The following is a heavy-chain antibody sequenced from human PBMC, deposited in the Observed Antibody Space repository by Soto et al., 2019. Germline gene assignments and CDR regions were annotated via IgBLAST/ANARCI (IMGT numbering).Heavy chain of an antibody. V-gene: IGHV3-23*01. CDR1: GFTFNNYA. J-gene: IGHJ4*02. Sequence: GGSLRLSCVASGFTFNNYAMSWVRQAPGKGLEWVSRISDSGSSTHHADSVKGRFTISRDNSRNTLYMQMNSLRAEDTAVYYCAKRHCSGTSCYHFDYWGQGTPVTVS. D-gene: IGHD2-15*01. CDR2: ISDSGSST. CDR3: AKRHCSGTSCYHFDY.